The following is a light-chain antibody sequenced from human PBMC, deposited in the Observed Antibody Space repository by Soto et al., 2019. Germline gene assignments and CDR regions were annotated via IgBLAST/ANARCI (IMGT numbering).Light chain of an antibody. CDR1: QTVSNNY. J-gene: IGKJ2*01. Sequence: EVVLTQSPGTLSLSPGERATLSCRASQTVSNNYLAWYQQKPGQAPRLLIFGSSDRATGIPDRFSGSGSGTDFTLTISRLEAEDCAVYYCQQYGSSPPYTFGQGTKLEIK. CDR2: GSS. V-gene: IGKV3-20*01. CDR3: QQYGSSPPYT.